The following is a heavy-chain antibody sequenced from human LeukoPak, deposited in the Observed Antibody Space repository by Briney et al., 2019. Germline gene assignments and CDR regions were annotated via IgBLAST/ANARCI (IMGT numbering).Heavy chain of an antibody. CDR3: ARGRHDYVWGSYRHAFDY. J-gene: IGHJ4*02. CDR2: IYHSGST. Sequence: SETLSLTCTVSGGSISSRSYYWGWIRQPPGKGLEWIGEIYHSGSTNYNPSLKSRVTISVDKSKNQFSLKLSSVTAADTAVYYCARGRHDYVWGSYRHAFDYWGQGTLVTVSS. D-gene: IGHD3-16*02. V-gene: IGHV4-39*07. CDR1: GGSISSRSYY.